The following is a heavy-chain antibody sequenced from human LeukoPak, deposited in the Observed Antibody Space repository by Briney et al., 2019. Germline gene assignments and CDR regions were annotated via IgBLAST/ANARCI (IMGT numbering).Heavy chain of an antibody. Sequence: SVKVSCKASGGTFSSYAISWVRQAPGQGLEWMGGIIPIFGTANYAQKFQGRVTVTTDESTSTAYMELSSLRSEDTAVYYCARENYYGSGSYGGNWFDPWGQGTLVTVSS. V-gene: IGHV1-69*05. J-gene: IGHJ5*02. D-gene: IGHD3-10*01. CDR3: ARENYYGSGSYGGNWFDP. CDR1: GGTFSSYA. CDR2: IIPIFGTA.